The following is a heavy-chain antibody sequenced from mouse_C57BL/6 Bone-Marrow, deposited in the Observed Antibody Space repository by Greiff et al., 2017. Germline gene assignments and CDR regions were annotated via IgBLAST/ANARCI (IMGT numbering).Heavy chain of an antibody. Sequence: EVQVVEPGGGLVQPGGSLKLSCAASGFTFSDYGMAWVRQAPRKGPEWVAFISNLAYSIYYADTVTGRFTISRENAKNTLYLEMSSLRSEDTAMYYCARHVTTTVVSNFDVWGTGTTVTVSS. CDR2: ISNLAYSI. CDR1: GFTFSDYG. V-gene: IGHV5-15*01. J-gene: IGHJ1*03. D-gene: IGHD1-1*01. CDR3: ARHVTTTVVSNFDV.